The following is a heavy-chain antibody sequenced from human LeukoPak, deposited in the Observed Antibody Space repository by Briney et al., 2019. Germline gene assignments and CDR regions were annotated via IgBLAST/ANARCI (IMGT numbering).Heavy chain of an antibody. V-gene: IGHV1-2*02. J-gene: IGHJ4*02. CDR2: INPNSGGT. D-gene: IGHD3-10*01. Sequence: ASVKVSCKASGYTFTGYYMHWVRHAPGQGFEWMEWINPNSGGTNYAQKFQGRVTMTRDTSISTAYMELSRLRSDDTAVYYCVSIRYYYGSGSSPDPAFDYWGQGTLVTVSS. CDR1: GYTFTGYY. CDR3: VSIRYYYGSGSSPDPAFDY.